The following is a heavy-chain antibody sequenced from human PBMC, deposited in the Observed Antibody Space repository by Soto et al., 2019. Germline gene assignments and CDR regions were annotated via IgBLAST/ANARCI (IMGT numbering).Heavy chain of an antibody. D-gene: IGHD6-13*01. CDR3: ARGSSSWTDDAFDI. V-gene: IGHV3-30*03. CDR1: GFSFSSYG. CDR2: ISYDGSNK. Sequence: GGSLRLSCTASGFSFSSYGMHWVRQAPGKGLEWVAVISYDGSNKYYADSVKGRFTISRDNSKNTLYLQMGSLRAEDMAVYYCARGSSSWTDDAFDIWGQGTMVTVSS. J-gene: IGHJ3*02.